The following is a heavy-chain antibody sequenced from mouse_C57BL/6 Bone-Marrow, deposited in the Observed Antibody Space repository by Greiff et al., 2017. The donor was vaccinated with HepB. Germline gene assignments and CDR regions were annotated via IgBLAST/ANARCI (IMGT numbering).Heavy chain of an antibody. V-gene: IGHV1-72*01. CDR3: ARERYYYGSSSHFDY. CDR2: IDPNSGGT. CDR1: GYTFTSYW. Sequence: VQLKQPGAELVKPGASVKLSCKASGYTFTSYWMHWVKQRPGRGLEWIGRIDPNSGGTKYNEKFKSKATLTVDKPSSTAYMQLSSLTSEDSAVYYCARERYYYGSSSHFDYWGQGTTLTVSS. J-gene: IGHJ2*01. D-gene: IGHD1-1*01.